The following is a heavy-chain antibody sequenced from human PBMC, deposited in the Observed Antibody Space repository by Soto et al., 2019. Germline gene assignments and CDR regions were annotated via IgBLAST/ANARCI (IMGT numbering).Heavy chain of an antibody. CDR2: IIPIFGTA. CDR1: GGTFSSYA. CDR3: ARDLRYGSSGYYRGWFDP. D-gene: IGHD3-22*01. J-gene: IGHJ5*02. V-gene: IGHV1-69*06. Sequence: SVKVSCKASGGTFSSYAISWVRQAPGQGLEWMGGIIPIFGTANYAQKFQGRVTITADKSTSTAYMELSSLRSEDTAVYYCARDLRYGSSGYYRGWFDPWGQGTLVTVSS.